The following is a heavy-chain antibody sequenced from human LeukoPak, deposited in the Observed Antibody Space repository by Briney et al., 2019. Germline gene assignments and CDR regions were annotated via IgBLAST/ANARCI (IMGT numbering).Heavy chain of an antibody. CDR1: GMTFSNHW. J-gene: IGHJ4*02. CDR3: TTGPSYGYEW. CDR2: IKTDGRTT. Sequence: GGSLRLSCAASGMTFSNHWMHWVRQAPGKGLVWVSLIKTDGRTTIYTDSVKGQFTISRDNGKSILYLQMNSLRAEDTGIYYCTTGPSYGYEWWGQGTVVTVSS. D-gene: IGHD3-16*01. V-gene: IGHV3-74*01.